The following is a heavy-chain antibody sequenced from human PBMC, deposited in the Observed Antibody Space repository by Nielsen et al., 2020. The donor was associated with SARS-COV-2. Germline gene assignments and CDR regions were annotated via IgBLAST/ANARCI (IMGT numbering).Heavy chain of an antibody. D-gene: IGHD5-24*01. J-gene: IGHJ6*02. CDR3: AKDIWDGYPRIDYYYYGMDV. Sequence: GESLKISCVASGSTFSDKAMHWVRQAPGKGLEWVSFINRGDYTFYADSVKGRFTISRDNAKNSLYLQMNSLRAEDTALYYCAKDIWDGYPRIDYYYYGMDVWGQGTTVTVSS. CDR2: INRGDYT. CDR1: GSTFSDKA. V-gene: IGHV3-69-1*01.